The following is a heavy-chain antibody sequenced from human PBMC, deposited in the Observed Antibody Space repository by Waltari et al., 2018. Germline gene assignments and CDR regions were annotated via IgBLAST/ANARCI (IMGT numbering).Heavy chain of an antibody. V-gene: IGHV1-2*06. D-gene: IGHD6-13*01. Sequence: QVQLVQSGAEVKKPGASVKVSCNASGYTFTGYSMHWVRRGPGQGLEWMGRINPNSGGTNYAQKFQGRVTMTRDTSISTAYMELSRLRSDDTAVYYCATWQQLPHPHDYWGQGTLVTVSS. CDR1: GYTFTGYS. CDR3: ATWQQLPHPHDY. J-gene: IGHJ4*02. CDR2: INPNSGGT.